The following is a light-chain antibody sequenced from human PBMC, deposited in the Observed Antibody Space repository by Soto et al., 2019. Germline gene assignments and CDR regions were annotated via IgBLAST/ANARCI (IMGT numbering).Light chain of an antibody. CDR2: AAS. Sequence: DIQLTQSPSFLSASVGDRVTISCRASQGISSYLAWYQQKPGKAPKLLIYAASTLPGGVPSRFSGSGSGTEFTLTISSLQPEDFATYYCQQLNSYLFTFGPGTKVDIK. J-gene: IGKJ3*01. CDR1: QGISSY. CDR3: QQLNSYLFT. V-gene: IGKV1-9*01.